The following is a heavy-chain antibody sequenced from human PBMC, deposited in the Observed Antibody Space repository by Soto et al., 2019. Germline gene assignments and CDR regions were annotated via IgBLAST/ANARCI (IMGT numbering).Heavy chain of an antibody. Sequence: ASVKVSCKASGYTFTSYYMHWVRQAPGQGLEWMGIINPSGGSTSYAQKFQGRVTMTRDTSTSTVYMELSSLRSEDTAVYYCASALYCSSTSCYAVDYYYYGMDVWGQGTTVTVSS. J-gene: IGHJ6*02. CDR1: GYTFTSYY. V-gene: IGHV1-46*01. CDR2: INPSGGST. D-gene: IGHD2-2*01. CDR3: ASALYCSSTSCYAVDYYYYGMDV.